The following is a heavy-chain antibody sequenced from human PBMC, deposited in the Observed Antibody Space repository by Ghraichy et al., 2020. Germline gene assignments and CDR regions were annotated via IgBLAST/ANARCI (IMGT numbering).Heavy chain of an antibody. D-gene: IGHD6-13*01. V-gene: IGHV4-59*08. J-gene: IGHJ4*02. CDR1: GGSISSYY. CDR3: ARHQAAAGTHY. Sequence: SETLSLTCTVSGGSISSYYWSWIRQPPGKGLEWIGYIYYSGSTNYNPSLKSRVTISVDTSKNQFSLKLSSVTAADTAVYYCARHQAAAGTHYWGQGTLVTVSS. CDR2: IYYSGST.